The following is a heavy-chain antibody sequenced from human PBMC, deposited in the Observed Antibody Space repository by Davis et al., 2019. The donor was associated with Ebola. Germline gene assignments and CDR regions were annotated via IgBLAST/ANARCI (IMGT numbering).Heavy chain of an antibody. CDR2: IRGNGNT. Sequence: GESLKISCAASGFTLSGNAITWVRQAPGRGLEWVSDIRGNGNTHYADSVKGRFTISRDDLKSMVYVQMNNLRVEDTSVYYCAGQGSSSSGGQGTVVTVSS. CDR1: GFTLSGNA. J-gene: IGHJ4*02. D-gene: IGHD3-10*01. CDR3: AGQGSSSS. V-gene: IGHV3-23*05.